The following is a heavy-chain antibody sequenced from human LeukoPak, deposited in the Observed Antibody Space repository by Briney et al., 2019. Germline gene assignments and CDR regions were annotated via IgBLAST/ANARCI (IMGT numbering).Heavy chain of an antibody. V-gene: IGHV4-39*01. Sequence: PSETLSLTCTVSGGSISSSSYNWGWIRQPPGKGLEWIGSIYYSGSTYYNPSLKSRVTISVDTSKNQFSLKLSSVTAADTAVYYCASQMVYAIFGLDYWGQGTLVTVSS. D-gene: IGHD2-8*01. CDR3: ASQMVYAIFGLDY. CDR1: GGSISSSSYN. CDR2: IYYSGST. J-gene: IGHJ4*02.